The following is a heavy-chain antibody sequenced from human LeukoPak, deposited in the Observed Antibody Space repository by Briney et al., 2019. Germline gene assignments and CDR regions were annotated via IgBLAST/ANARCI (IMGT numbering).Heavy chain of an antibody. J-gene: IGHJ4*02. Sequence: GGSLRLSCAASGFTFSSYSMNWVRQAPGKGLEWVSYISSSSSTMYYADSVKGRFTISRDNAKNSLYLQMNSLRYEDTAVYYCARAILPDGSGSCYFDYWGQGTLVTVSS. CDR2: ISSSSSTM. CDR1: GFTFSSYS. V-gene: IGHV3-48*02. CDR3: ARAILPDGSGSCYFDY. D-gene: IGHD3-10*01.